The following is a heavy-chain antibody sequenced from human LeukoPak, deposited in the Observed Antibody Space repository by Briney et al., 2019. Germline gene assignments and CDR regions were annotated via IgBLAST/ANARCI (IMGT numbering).Heavy chain of an antibody. D-gene: IGHD6-19*01. Sequence: SGPALVKPTQTLTLTCTFSGFSLSTSGMCGSWIRQPPVKALEWLARIDWDDDKYYSTSLKTRLTISKDTSKNQVVLTMTNMDPVDTATYYCARIAVAGYFFDYWGQGILVTVSS. CDR3: ARIAVAGYFFDY. J-gene: IGHJ4*02. V-gene: IGHV2-70*11. CDR1: GFSLSTSGMC. CDR2: IDWDDDK.